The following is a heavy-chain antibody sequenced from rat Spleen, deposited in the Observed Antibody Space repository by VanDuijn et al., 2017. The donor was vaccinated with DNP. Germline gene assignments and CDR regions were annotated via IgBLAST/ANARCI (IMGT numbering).Heavy chain of an antibody. J-gene: IGHJ3*01. V-gene: IGHV5-25*01. CDR2: ISPSGGST. Sequence: EVQLVESGGGLVQPGRSMKLSCAASGFTFSNYYMAWVRQAPTKGLEWVASISPSGGSTYYRDSVKGRFTISRDNADTTLYLQMDSLKSEDTATYYCTAHGQLGITWFAYWGQGTLVTVSS. D-gene: IGHD1-10*01. CDR1: GFTFSNYY. CDR3: TAHGQLGITWFAY.